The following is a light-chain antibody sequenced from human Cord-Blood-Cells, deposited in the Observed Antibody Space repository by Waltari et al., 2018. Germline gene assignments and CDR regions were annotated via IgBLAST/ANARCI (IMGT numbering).Light chain of an antibody. CDR3: QTWGTGIRV. CDR1: SGHSSYA. Sequence: QLVLTQSPSASASLGASVKLTCTLSSGHSSYAIAWHQQQPEKGPRYLMKLNSDGSQSKGDGIPDRFSGSSSGAARYLTISSLQSEDEADYYCQTWGTGIRVFGGGTKLTVL. J-gene: IGLJ3*02. CDR2: LNSDGSQ. V-gene: IGLV4-69*01.